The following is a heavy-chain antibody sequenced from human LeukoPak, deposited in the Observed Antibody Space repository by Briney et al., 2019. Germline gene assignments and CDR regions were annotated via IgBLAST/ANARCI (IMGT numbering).Heavy chain of an antibody. Sequence: GGSLRLSCAASGFTFSSYGMHWVRQAPGKGLEWVAVIWYDGSNKYYADSVKGRFTISRDNSQNTLYLQMSSLSAEDTAVYSCAKDASWRAGTFLFDYWGQGTLVTVSS. CDR1: GFTFSSYG. J-gene: IGHJ4*02. V-gene: IGHV3-33*06. D-gene: IGHD1-1*01. CDR3: AKDASWRAGTFLFDY. CDR2: IWYDGSNK.